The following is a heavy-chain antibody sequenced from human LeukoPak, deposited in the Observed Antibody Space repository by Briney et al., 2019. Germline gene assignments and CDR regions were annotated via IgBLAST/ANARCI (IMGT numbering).Heavy chain of an antibody. V-gene: IGHV4-4*07. CDR1: GGSNCRYY. J-gene: IGHJ5*02. Sequence: SETLSLTCTVSGGSNCRYYWSCIPHPAGGGVECSGRIYTSGSTKYSPPLKSRVTLSLDKPKKQFSLKLSSVTAADPAVYYCSRDNRRYWSGGSCAIWFAPWGKGTLVTVSS. CDR3: SRDNRRYWSGGSCAIWFAP. D-gene: IGHD2-15*01. CDR2: IYTSGST.